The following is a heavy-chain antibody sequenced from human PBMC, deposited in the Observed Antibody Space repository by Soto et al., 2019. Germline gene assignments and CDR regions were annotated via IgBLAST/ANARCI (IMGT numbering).Heavy chain of an antibody. V-gene: IGHV4-4*02. Sequence: PSETLSLTCAVSGGSISSSNWWSWVRQPPGKGLEWIGEIYHSGSTNYNPSLKSRVTISVDKSKNQFSLKLSSVTAADTAVYYCARDMGGYYYDSSGYYSPNWFDPWGQGALVTVSS. CDR2: IYHSGST. CDR3: ARDMGGYYYDSSGYYSPNWFDP. CDR1: GGSISSSNW. D-gene: IGHD3-22*01. J-gene: IGHJ5*02.